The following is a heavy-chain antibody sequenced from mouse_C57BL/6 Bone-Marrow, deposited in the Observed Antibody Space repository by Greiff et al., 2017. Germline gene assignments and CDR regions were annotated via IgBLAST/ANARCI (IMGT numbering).Heavy chain of an antibody. CDR2: IRSKSNNYAT. CDR3: VRRDGGNWFAY. J-gene: IGHJ3*01. D-gene: IGHD1-1*01. Sequence: EVKLVESGGGLVQPKGSLKLSCAASGFSFNTYAMNWVRQAPGKGLEWVARIRSKSNNYATYYADSVKDRFTISRDDSESMLYLQMTNLKTEDTAMYYCVRRDGGNWFAYWGQGTLVTVSA. CDR1: GFSFNTYA. V-gene: IGHV10-1*01.